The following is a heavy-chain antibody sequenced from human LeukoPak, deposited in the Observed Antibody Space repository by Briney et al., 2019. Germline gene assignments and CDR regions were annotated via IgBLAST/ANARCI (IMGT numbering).Heavy chain of an antibody. Sequence: GGSLRLSCAASGFTFSSYSMNWVRQAPGKGLEWVSYISSSSSTIYYADSVKGRFTISRDNAKNSLYLQMNSLRAEDTAVYYCARVVAAAGTGDDYWGQGTLVTVSS. J-gene: IGHJ4*02. CDR3: ARVVAAAGTGDDY. CDR1: GFTFSSYS. CDR2: ISSSSSTI. D-gene: IGHD6-13*01. V-gene: IGHV3-48*04.